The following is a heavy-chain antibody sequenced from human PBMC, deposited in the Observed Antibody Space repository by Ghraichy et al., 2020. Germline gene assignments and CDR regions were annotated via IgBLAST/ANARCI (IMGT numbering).Heavy chain of an antibody. Sequence: ASVKVSCKASGYTFTSYYMHWVRQAPGQGLEWMGIINPSGGSTSYAQKFQGRVTMTRDTSTSTVYMELSSLRSEDTAVYYCARSPRLEHESYYYYYYMDVWGKGTTVTVSS. D-gene: IGHD1/OR15-1a*01. CDR2: INPSGGST. CDR3: ARSPRLEHESYYYYYYMDV. CDR1: GYTFTSYY. J-gene: IGHJ6*03. V-gene: IGHV1-46*01.